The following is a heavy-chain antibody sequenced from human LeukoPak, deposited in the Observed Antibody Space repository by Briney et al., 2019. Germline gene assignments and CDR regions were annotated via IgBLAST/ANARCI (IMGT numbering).Heavy chain of an antibody. CDR1: GGSISSYY. CDR3: ARPRYSSSWYAFDY. CDR2: IYYSGST. V-gene: IGHV4-59*08. Sequence: PSETLSLTFTVAGGSISSYYWSWSRQPPGKGLEWSGYIYYSGSTNYNPSLKSRVTISVDTSKNQFSLKLSSVTAADTAVYYCARPRYSSSWYAFDYWGQGTLVTVSS. D-gene: IGHD6-13*01. J-gene: IGHJ4*02.